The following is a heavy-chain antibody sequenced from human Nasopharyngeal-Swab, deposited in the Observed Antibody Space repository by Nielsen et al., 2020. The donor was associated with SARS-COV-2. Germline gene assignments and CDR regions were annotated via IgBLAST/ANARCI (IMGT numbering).Heavy chain of an antibody. Sequence: SETLSLTCTVSGDSIAYSTFYWGWIRQPPGKGLEWIGNIYYNGNTHQNPSLKSRLTISVDKSKNQFSLQLSSVTAADTAVYYCVRSSSWYYFDYWAQGTQATVSS. CDR3: VRSSSWYYFDY. J-gene: IGHJ4*02. V-gene: IGHV4-39*01. D-gene: IGHD6-13*01. CDR2: IYYNGNT. CDR1: GDSIAYSTFY.